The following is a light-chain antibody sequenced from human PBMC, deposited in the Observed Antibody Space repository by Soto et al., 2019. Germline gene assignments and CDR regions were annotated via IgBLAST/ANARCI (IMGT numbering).Light chain of an antibody. CDR2: GVS. V-gene: IGKV3-20*01. CDR3: QQYDRSPRT. J-gene: IGKJ1*01. CDR1: QSLKRTF. Sequence: IILTQSPGTLSLSPGERATLSCRASQSLKRTFLAWYQHKPGQSPRLLISGVSSRAAGVPDRFSGSGSGTDFTLTISRLEPQDSAVYFCQQYDRSPRTFGQGTKVDIK.